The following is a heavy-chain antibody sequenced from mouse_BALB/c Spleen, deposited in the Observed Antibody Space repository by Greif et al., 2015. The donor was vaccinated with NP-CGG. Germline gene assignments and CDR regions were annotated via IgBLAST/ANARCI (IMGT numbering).Heavy chain of an antibody. Sequence: EVQRVESGGGLVKPGGSLKLSCAASGFAFSSYDMSWVRQTPEKRLEWVAYISSGGGSTYYPGTVKGRFTISRDNAKNTLYLQMSSLKSEDTAMYYCARYDGYYYYAMDYWGQGTSVPVSS. CDR1: GFAFSSYD. V-gene: IGHV5-12-1*01. J-gene: IGHJ4*01. D-gene: IGHD2-3*01. CDR3: ARYDGYYYYAMDY. CDR2: ISSGGGST.